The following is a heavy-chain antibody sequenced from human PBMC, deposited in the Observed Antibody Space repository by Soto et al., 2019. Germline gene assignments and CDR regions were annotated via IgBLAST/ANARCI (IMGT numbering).Heavy chain of an antibody. CDR2: IYYSGST. Sequence: SETLSLTCTVSGGSISSGGYYWSWIRQHPGKGLEWIGYIYYSGSTYYNPSLKSRVTISVDTSKNQFSLKLSSVTAADTAVYYCARVPFGEPTYYFDYWGQGTLVTVSS. D-gene: IGHD3-10*01. V-gene: IGHV4-31*03. CDR3: ARVPFGEPTYYFDY. CDR1: GGSISSGGYY. J-gene: IGHJ4*02.